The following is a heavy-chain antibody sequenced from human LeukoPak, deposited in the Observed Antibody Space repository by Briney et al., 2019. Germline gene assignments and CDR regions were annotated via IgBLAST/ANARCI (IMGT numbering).Heavy chain of an antibody. CDR3: AKETNIQLWSYDY. CDR1: GFTFSSYG. Sequence: QPGGSLRLSCAASGFTFSSYGMHWVRQAPGKGLEWVAVIWYDGSNKYYADSVKGRFTISRDNSKNTLYLQMNSLRAEDTAVYYCAKETNIQLWSYDYWGQGTLVTVSS. J-gene: IGHJ4*02. D-gene: IGHD5-18*01. V-gene: IGHV3-33*06. CDR2: IWYDGSNK.